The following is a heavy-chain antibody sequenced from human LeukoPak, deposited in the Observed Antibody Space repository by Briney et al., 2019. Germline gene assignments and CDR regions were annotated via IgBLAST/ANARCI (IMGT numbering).Heavy chain of an antibody. CDR1: GYTFSDYY. J-gene: IGHJ3*02. CDR2: INPNSGGT. V-gene: IGHV1-2*02. Sequence: GASVKVSCKASGYTFSDYYIHWVRQAPGQGLEWMGWINPNSGGTNYAQKFQGRVTMTRDTSISTAYMELSRLRSDDTAVYYCARDWVTTDAFDIWGQGTMVTVSS. CDR3: ARDWVTTDAFDI. D-gene: IGHD4-17*01.